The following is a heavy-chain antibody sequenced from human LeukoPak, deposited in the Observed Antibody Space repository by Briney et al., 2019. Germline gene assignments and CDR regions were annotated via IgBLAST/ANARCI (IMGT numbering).Heavy chain of an antibody. V-gene: IGHV3-7*01. CDR1: GFTLSRYW. D-gene: IGHD1-26*01. J-gene: IGHJ5*02. Sequence: PGGTLRLSCAVSGFTLSRYWMSCVRRPPGKGLEGGANIKQYGSEKYYVDSVKGRFTISRDNAKNSLYLQMNSLRAEDTAVYYCARPATGYSGSSPPPDNGFEPWGQGTLVTVSS. CDR3: ARPATGYSGSSPPPDNGFEP. CDR2: IKQYGSEK.